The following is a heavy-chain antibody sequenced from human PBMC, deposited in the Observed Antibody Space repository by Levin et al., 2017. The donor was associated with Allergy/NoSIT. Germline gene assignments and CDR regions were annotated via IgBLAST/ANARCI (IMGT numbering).Heavy chain of an antibody. CDR2: IYTGGSI. J-gene: IGHJ5*02. Sequence: GGSLRLSCAVSGFTVSSIYMSWVRQAAGKGPEWVSVIYTGGSIYYADSVKGRFTISRDNSKNTVYLQMNSLRVEDTAVYYCAGNLPFDPWDQGTLVTVSS. CDR1: GFTVSSIY. CDR3: AGNLPFDP. D-gene: IGHD2-2*01. V-gene: IGHV3-66*01.